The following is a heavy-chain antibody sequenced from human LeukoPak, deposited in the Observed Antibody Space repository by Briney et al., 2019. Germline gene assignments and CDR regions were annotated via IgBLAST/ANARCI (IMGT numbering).Heavy chain of an antibody. CDR3: ARAQSPNGEGDY. Sequence: ASVKVSCKASGYTFTSYGISWVRQAPGQGLEWMGWISAYNGNTNYAQKLQGRVTMTTDTSTGTAYMELRSLRSDNTAVYYCARAQSPNGEGDYWGQGTLVTVSS. D-gene: IGHD4/OR15-4a*01. V-gene: IGHV1-18*01. J-gene: IGHJ4*02. CDR2: ISAYNGNT. CDR1: GYTFTSYG.